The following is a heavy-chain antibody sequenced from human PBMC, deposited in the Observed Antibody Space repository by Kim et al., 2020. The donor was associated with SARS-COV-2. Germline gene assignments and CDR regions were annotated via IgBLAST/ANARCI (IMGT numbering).Heavy chain of an antibody. Sequence: GGSLRLSCEDSGFMFDDYAMHWVRQAPGKGLEWVSGISWNSGSIGYADSVKGRFTISRDNAKNTLYLQMNSLRSEDTALYYCASLWFGEQAQRDYWGQGILVTVSS. CDR3: ASLWFGEQAQRDY. D-gene: IGHD3-10*01. J-gene: IGHJ4*02. CDR1: GFMFDDYA. CDR2: ISWNSGSI. V-gene: IGHV3-9*01.